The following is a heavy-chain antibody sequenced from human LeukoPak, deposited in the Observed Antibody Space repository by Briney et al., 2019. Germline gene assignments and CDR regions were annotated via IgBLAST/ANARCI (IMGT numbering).Heavy chain of an antibody. Sequence: SQTLSFTCAISGDSISSNSVTWNWIRQSPSRGLEWLGRTYYRSTWYNDYAVSVRGRITVNPDTSKNQFSLHLNSVTPEDTAVYYCARRLTQYDCFDPWGQGILVTVSS. CDR2: TYYRSTWYN. J-gene: IGHJ5*02. D-gene: IGHD2-2*01. CDR3: ARRLTQYDCFDP. CDR1: GDSISSNSVT. V-gene: IGHV6-1*01.